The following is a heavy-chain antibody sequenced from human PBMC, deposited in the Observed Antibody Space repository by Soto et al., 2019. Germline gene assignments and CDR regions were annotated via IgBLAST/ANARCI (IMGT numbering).Heavy chain of an antibody. CDR1: GYTFTSYG. CDR2: ISAYNGNT. CDR3: ARLVMTTVVTPDWFDP. Sequence: QVQLVQSGAEVKKPGASVKVSCKASGYTFTSYGISWVRQAPGQGLEWMGWISAYNGNTNYAQKLQGRVTMTTDTSTRTAYMELRSLRSDDTAVYYCARLVMTTVVTPDWFDPWGQGTLVTVSS. V-gene: IGHV1-18*01. D-gene: IGHD4-17*01. J-gene: IGHJ5*02.